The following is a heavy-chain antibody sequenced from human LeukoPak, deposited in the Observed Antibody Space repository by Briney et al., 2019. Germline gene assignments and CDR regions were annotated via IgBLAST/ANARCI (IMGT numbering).Heavy chain of an antibody. Sequence: SVKLSCKASGGTFSSYAISWVRHAPGQGLGWMGEIIPIFGTANYAQKFQGRVTITTDEPTSTAYMELSSLRSEYTAVYHCARGRIVYGSGSYFHYYYYMDVWGKGTTVTVSS. J-gene: IGHJ6*03. V-gene: IGHV1-69*05. CDR3: ARGRIVYGSGSYFHYYYYMDV. D-gene: IGHD3-10*01. CDR1: GGTFSSYA. CDR2: IIPIFGTA.